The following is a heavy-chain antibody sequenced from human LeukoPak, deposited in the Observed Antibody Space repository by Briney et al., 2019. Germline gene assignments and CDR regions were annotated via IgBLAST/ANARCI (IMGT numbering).Heavy chain of an antibody. D-gene: IGHD3-22*01. Sequence: GGSLRLSCAASGFTFSSYWMHWVRQAPGKGLVWVSRINSDGSSTSYADSVKGRFTISRDNAKNTLYLQMNSLRAEDTAVYYCARDPFLSYYDSSGYYLAGAFDIWGQGTMVTVSS. CDR2: INSDGSST. V-gene: IGHV3-74*01. CDR1: GFTFSSYW. J-gene: IGHJ3*02. CDR3: ARDPFLSYYDSSGYYLAGAFDI.